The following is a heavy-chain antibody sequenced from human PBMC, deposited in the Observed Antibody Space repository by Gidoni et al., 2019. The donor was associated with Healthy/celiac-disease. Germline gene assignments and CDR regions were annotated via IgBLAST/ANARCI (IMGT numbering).Heavy chain of an antibody. V-gene: IGHV3-30*04. CDR2: ISYDGSNK. Sequence: QVQLVESGGGVVQPGRSLRLSCAASGFTFSSYAMDWVRQAPGKGLEWVAVISYDGSNKYYADSVKGRFTISRDNSKNTLYLQMNSLRAEDTAVYYCARGYGSGSPGDPYDAFDIWGQGTMVTVSS. CDR3: ARGYGSGSPGDPYDAFDI. J-gene: IGHJ3*02. CDR1: GFTFSSYA. D-gene: IGHD3-10*01.